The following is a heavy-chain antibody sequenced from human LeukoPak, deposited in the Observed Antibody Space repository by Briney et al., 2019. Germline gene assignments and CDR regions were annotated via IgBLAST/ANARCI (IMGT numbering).Heavy chain of an antibody. Sequence: SQTLSLTCAISGDSVSSNSAAWNWVRQSPSRGLEWLGRTYYRSKWSNDYAVSVQSRLIVNPDTSKNQFSLQLNSVTPEDTAVYYCARVRGGTFESWGQGTLVTVSS. CDR2: TYYRSKWSN. CDR3: ARVRGGTFES. J-gene: IGHJ4*02. V-gene: IGHV6-1*01. CDR1: GDSVSSNSAA. D-gene: IGHD2-15*01.